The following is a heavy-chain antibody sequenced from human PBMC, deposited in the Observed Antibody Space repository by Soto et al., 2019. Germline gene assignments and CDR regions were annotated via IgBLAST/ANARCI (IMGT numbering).Heavy chain of an antibody. CDR2: INHSGST. CDR3: ARSMTHYYMDV. V-gene: IGHV4-34*01. J-gene: IGHJ6*03. CDR1: GGSFSGYY. Sequence: LTCAVYGGSFSGYYWSWIRQPPGKGLEWIGEINHSGSTNYNPSLKSRVTISVDTSKNQFSLKLSSVTAADTAVYYCARSMTHYYMDVWGKGTTVTVSS. D-gene: IGHD2-21*01.